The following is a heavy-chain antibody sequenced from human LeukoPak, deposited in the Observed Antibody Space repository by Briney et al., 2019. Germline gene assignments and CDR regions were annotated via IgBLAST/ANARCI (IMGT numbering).Heavy chain of an antibody. CDR2: IYYNGST. J-gene: IGHJ4*02. Sequence: SETLSLTCTVSGASISSSSFYWGWIRQPPGKGLEWIANIYYNGSTYYNPSLKSRVTISIDTSKKQFSLKLRSVTAADTAVYYCARAAPLLHYVWGSSRFKGVYFDYWGQGTLVTVSS. CDR3: ARAAPLLHYVWGSSRFKGVYFDY. V-gene: IGHV4-39*07. D-gene: IGHD3-16*02. CDR1: GASISSSSFY.